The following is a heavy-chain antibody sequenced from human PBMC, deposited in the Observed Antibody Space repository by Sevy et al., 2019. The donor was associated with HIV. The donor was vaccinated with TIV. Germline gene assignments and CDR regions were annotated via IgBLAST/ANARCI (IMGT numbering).Heavy chain of an antibody. Sequence: ASVKDSCKASGYTFTSYDINWVRQATGQGLEWMGWMNPNSGNTGYAQKFQGRVTMTRNTSISTAYMELSSLRSEDTAVYYCASSRVWFGELSPFDYWGQGTLVTVSS. CDR2: MNPNSGNT. J-gene: IGHJ4*02. V-gene: IGHV1-8*01. D-gene: IGHD3-10*01. CDR1: GYTFTSYD. CDR3: ASSRVWFGELSPFDY.